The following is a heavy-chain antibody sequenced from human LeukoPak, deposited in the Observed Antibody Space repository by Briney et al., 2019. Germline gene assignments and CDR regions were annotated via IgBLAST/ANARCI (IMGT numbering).Heavy chain of an antibody. V-gene: IGHV4-34*01. CDR2: INHSGST. Sequence: SETLSLTRAVYGGSFSGYYWSWIRQPPGKGLEWIGEINHSGSTNYNPSLKSRVTISVDTSKNQFSLKLSSVTAADTAVYYCARGPLVVPAAIPNDAFDIWGQGTMVTVSS. CDR3: ARGPLVVPAAIPNDAFDI. CDR1: GGSFSGYY. D-gene: IGHD2-2*01. J-gene: IGHJ3*02.